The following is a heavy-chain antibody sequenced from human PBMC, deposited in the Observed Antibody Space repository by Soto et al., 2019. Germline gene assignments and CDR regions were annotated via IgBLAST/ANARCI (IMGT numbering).Heavy chain of an antibody. V-gene: IGHV4-59*01. J-gene: IGHJ4*02. CDR3: ARVPRGIAAAGSFDY. CDR1: GGSISSYY. D-gene: IGHD6-13*01. Sequence: SETLSLTCTVSGGSISSYYWSWIRQPPGKGLEWIGYIYYSGSTNYNPSLKSRVTISVDTSKNQFSLKLSSVTAADTAVYYCARVPRGIAAAGSFDYWGQGTLVTVSS. CDR2: IYYSGST.